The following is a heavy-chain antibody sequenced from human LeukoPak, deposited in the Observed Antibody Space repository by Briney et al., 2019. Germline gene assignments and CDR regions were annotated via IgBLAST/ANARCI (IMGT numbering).Heavy chain of an antibody. CDR3: ARAPYGDYSGDYYYYYMDV. V-gene: IGHV1-18*01. Sequence: ASVKVSCKASGYTFNIYSISWLRQAPGQGLEWMGWISAYNGNTNYAQKLQGRVTMTTDTSTSTAYMELRSLRSDDTAVYYCARAPYGDYSGDYYYYYMDVWGKGTTVTVSS. J-gene: IGHJ6*03. D-gene: IGHD4-17*01. CDR2: ISAYNGNT. CDR1: GYTFNIYS.